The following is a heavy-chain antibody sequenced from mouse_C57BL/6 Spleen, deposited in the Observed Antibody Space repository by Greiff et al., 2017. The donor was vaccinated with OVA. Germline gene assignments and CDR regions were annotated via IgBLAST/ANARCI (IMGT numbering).Heavy chain of an antibody. Sequence: QVQLQQPGAELVKPGASVKLSCKASGYTFTSYWMHGVKQRPGQGLEWIGMIHPNSGSTHYNEKFKSKATLTVDKSSSTAYMQLSSLTSEDSAVYYCARHDYDEGDYAMDYWGQGTSVTVSS. V-gene: IGHV1-64*01. D-gene: IGHD2-4*01. CDR3: ARHDYDEGDYAMDY. CDR2: IHPNSGST. CDR1: GYTFTSYW. J-gene: IGHJ4*01.